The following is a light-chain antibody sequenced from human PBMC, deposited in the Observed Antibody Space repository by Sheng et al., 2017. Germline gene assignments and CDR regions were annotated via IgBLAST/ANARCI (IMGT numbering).Light chain of an antibody. Sequence: EIVMTQSPATLSVSPGERATLSCRASESFNSNLAWYQQKPGQAPRLLIYGASTRATGIPDRFSGSGSGTEFTLTITSLQSEDFAVYYCQQRSNWPPVITFGQGTRLEIK. CDR3: QQRSNWPPVIT. V-gene: IGKV3-15*01. CDR2: GAS. CDR1: ESFNSN. J-gene: IGKJ5*01.